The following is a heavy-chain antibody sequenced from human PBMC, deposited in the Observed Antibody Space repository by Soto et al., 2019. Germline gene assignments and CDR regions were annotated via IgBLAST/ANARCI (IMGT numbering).Heavy chain of an antibody. CDR1: GYSFTSYW. V-gene: IGHV5-51*01. CDR3: ARNLRDYSKSTFDP. D-gene: IGHD4-4*01. J-gene: IGHJ5*02. CDR2: IYPGDSDT. Sequence: VESLKISCNGSGYSFTSYWIGWVPQMPWKGLEWMGIIYPGDSDTRYSPSFQGQVTISADKSISTAYLQWSSLKASDTAMYYCARNLRDYSKSTFDPWGQGTLVTVSS.